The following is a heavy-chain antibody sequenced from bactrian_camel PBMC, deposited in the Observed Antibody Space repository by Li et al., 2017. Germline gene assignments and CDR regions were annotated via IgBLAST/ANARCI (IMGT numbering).Heavy chain of an antibody. J-gene: IGHJ4*01. CDR1: TYTGSRQC. D-gene: IGHD4*01. Sequence: QVQLVESGGGSVEAGGSLRLSCESSTYTGSRQCMGWFRQAPGKEREKVAGIGSDGTTEYARSVKGRFTISQDRSAWYLQMNSLNTEDTAMYFCALGFISPFSGMYACDGKDTYELWGQGTQVTVS. CDR3: ALGFISPFSGMYACDGKDTYEL. CDR2: IGSDGTT. V-gene: IGHV3S55*01.